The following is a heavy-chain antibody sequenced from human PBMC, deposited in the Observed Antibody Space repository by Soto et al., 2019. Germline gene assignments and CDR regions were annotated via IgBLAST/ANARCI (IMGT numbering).Heavy chain of an antibody. CDR3: ARIPFYDTSGRSYYFDY. D-gene: IGHD3-22*01. V-gene: IGHV4-30-4*01. CDR2: IYYSGST. Sequence: LTCTVSGGSISSGDYYWSWIRQPPGKGLECIGYIYYSGSTYYNPSLKSRVTISIDTPKNQFSLNLSSVTAADTAVYYCARIPFYDTSGRSYYFDYWGQGTLVTVSS. J-gene: IGHJ4*02. CDR1: GGSISSGDYY.